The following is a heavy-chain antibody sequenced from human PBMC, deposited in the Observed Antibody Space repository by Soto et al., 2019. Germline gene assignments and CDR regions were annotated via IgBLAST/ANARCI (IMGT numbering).Heavy chain of an antibody. J-gene: IGHJ3*02. Sequence: SETLSLTCTVSGGSISSGGYYWSWIRQHPGKGLEWIGYIYYSGSTYYNPSLKSRVTISVDTSKNQFSLKLSSVTAADTAVYYCARYPATIFGVVIKLDGFDIWGQGTMVTV. CDR1: GGSISSGGYY. CDR3: ARYPATIFGVVIKLDGFDI. D-gene: IGHD3-3*01. CDR2: IYYSGST. V-gene: IGHV4-31*03.